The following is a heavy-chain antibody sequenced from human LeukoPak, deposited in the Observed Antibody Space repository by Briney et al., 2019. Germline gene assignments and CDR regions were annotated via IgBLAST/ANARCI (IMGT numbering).Heavy chain of an antibody. CDR3: ARVNGDYAFDY. V-gene: IGHV4-39*07. D-gene: IGHD4-17*01. J-gene: IGHJ4*02. CDR1: GGSISISYY. Sequence: SETLSLTCTVSGGSISISYYWGWIRQPPGKGLEWIGSIYYSGSTYYNPSLKSRVTISVDTSKNQFSLKLSSVTAADTAVYYCARVNGDYAFDYWGQGTLVTVSS. CDR2: IYYSGST.